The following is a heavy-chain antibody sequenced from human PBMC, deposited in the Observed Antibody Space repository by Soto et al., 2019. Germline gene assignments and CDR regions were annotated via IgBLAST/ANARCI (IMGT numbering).Heavy chain of an antibody. Sequence: SETLSLTCGVSGGSISNHYLNLIRQPQEKGLEWIGYIYYSGSTNYNPSLKSRVTISVDTSKNQFSLKLSSVTAADTAVYYCASPLPPATAILGDDYWGQGTLVTVSS. J-gene: IGHJ4*02. D-gene: IGHD2-2*02. CDR1: GGSISNHY. CDR2: IYYSGST. V-gene: IGHV4-59*08. CDR3: ASPLPPATAILGDDY.